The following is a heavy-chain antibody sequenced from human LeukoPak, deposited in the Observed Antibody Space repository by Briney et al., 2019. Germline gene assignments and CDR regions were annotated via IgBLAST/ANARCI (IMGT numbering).Heavy chain of an antibody. CDR3: ARDALRVEGGVAAFGMDV. Sequence: PGGSLRLSCAASRFTFSDYGVHWVRQAPGKGLEWVAVISNDGSTESYADSVRGRLTVSRDNSKNTLFLQMNSLRPEDTAIYYCARDALRVEGGVAAFGMDVWGQGTTVTVSS. J-gene: IGHJ6*02. V-gene: IGHV3-30*03. CDR2: ISNDGSTE. CDR1: RFTFSDYG. D-gene: IGHD2-15*01.